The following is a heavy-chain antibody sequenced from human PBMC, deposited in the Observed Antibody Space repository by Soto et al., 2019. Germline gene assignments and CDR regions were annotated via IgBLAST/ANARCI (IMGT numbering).Heavy chain of an antibody. J-gene: IGHJ6*02. D-gene: IGHD3-22*01. CDR2: INHSGST. CDR1: GGSFSGYY. V-gene: IGHV4-34*01. CDR3: ARRITMSDYYYGMDV. Sequence: SETLSLTCAVYGGSFSGYYWSWIRQPPGKGLEWIGEINHSGSTNYNPSLKSRVTISVDTSKNQFSLKLSSVTAADTAVYYCARRITMSDYYYGMDVWGQGTTVTVSS.